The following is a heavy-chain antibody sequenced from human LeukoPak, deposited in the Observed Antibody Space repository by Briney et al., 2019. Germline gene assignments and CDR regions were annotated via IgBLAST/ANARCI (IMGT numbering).Heavy chain of an antibody. CDR3: ARRDRLLWFGELVWAWFDP. J-gene: IGHJ5*02. CDR2: IYPGDSDT. CDR1: GYSFTSYW. D-gene: IGHD3-10*01. Sequence: GESLKISCKGSGYSFTSYWIGWVRQMPGKGLEWMGIIYPGDSDTRYSPSFQGQVTISADKSISTAYLQWSSLKASDTAMYYCARRDRLLWFGELVWAWFDPWGQGTLVTVSS. V-gene: IGHV5-51*01.